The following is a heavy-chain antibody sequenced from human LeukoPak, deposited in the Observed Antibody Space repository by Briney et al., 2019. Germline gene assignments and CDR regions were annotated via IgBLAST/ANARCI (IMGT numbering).Heavy chain of an antibody. CDR2: ISDSGGST. CDR3: AKSLSGGGYYFEY. CDR1: VLAFTNYT. D-gene: IGHD3-10*01. J-gene: IGHJ4*02. Sequence: PGGSPRLSCAASVLAFTNYTITWVPPSPQRRVWCGSGISDSGGSTYSADSVKGRFTISRDNSKNTLYLQMNSLRAEDTAVYYCAKSLSGGGYYFEYWGQGTLVTVSS. V-gene: IGHV3-23*01.